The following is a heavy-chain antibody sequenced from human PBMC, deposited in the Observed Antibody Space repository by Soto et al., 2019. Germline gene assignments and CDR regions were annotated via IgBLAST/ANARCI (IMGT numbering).Heavy chain of an antibody. Sequence: EASVKVSCKASGYTFTSYAMHWVRQAPGQRLEWMGWINAGNGNTKYSQKFQGRVTITRDTSASTAYMELNSLRAEDTAVYYCARDPRSMLGDIWGQGTMVTVSS. D-gene: IGHD3-10*02. CDR3: ARDPRSMLGDI. V-gene: IGHV1-3*01. J-gene: IGHJ3*02. CDR1: GYTFTSYA. CDR2: INAGNGNT.